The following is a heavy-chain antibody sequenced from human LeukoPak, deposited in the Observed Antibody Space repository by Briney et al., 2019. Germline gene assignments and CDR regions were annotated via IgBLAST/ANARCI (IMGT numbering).Heavy chain of an antibody. D-gene: IGHD6-13*01. J-gene: IGHJ4*02. CDR3: ASPRLMGIAAAGGSFDQ. CDR1: GGTFSSYA. CDR2: IIPIFGTT. V-gene: IGHV1-69*13. Sequence: SVKVSCKASGGTFSSYAISWVRQAPGQGLEWMGGIIPIFGTTNYAQKFLGRVTITADESTSTAYMDLSSLRSEDTTVYYCASPRLMGIAAAGGSFDQWGQGTLVTVSS.